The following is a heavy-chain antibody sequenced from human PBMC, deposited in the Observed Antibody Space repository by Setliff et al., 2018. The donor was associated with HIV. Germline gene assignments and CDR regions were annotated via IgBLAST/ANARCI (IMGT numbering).Heavy chain of an antibody. CDR3: ARFRLYHYSNKVDY. CDR1: GLTFNTYV. Sequence: GGSLGLSCAVSGLTFNTYVMSWVRQAPGKGLEWVSTISGSGGSTYSADSVKGRFTISRDNAKNSLYLRMNSLRAEDTAVYYCARFRLYHYSNKVDYWGQGTLVTVSS. D-gene: IGHD4-4*01. J-gene: IGHJ4*02. V-gene: IGHV3-23*01. CDR2: ISGSGGST.